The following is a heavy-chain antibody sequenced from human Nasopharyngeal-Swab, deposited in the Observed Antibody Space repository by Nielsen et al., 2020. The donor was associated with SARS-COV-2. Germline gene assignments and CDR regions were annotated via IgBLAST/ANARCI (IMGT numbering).Heavy chain of an antibody. Sequence: WIRQPPGKGLEWVSSISSSSSYIYYADSVKGRFTISRDNAKNSLYLQMNSPRAEDTAVYYCARESSWPKGGFDYWGQGTLVTVSS. CDR2: ISSSSSYI. J-gene: IGHJ4*02. V-gene: IGHV3-21*01. CDR3: ARESSWPKGGFDY. D-gene: IGHD2-15*01.